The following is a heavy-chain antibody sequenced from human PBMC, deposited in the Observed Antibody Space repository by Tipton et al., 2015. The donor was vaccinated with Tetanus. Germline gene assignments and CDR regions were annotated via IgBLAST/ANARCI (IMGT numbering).Heavy chain of an antibody. CDR2: INHDGRT. CDR3: VRDRGLTTSGGIGMDV. J-gene: IGHJ6*02. D-gene: IGHD4-17*01. V-gene: IGHV4-34*01. Sequence: TLSLTCVVYGGSFGHYYWTWIRQPPGKGLEWIGEINHDGRTTYTSSLKSRVTILVDTSKSQFSLKLTSVTAADTAVYYCVRDRGLTTSGGIGMDVWGQGTTVTVSS. CDR1: GGSFGHYY.